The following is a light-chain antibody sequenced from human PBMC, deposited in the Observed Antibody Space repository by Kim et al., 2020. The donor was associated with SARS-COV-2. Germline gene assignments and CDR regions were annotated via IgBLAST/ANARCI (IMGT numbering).Light chain of an antibody. CDR2: YKSDSNK. V-gene: IGLV5-39*01. J-gene: IGLJ3*02. Sequence: FTCTLRSGIHVYIYNRFWYQKKPGSLPRYLLRYKSDSNKEQGSGVPSRFSGSKDASTNAGLLLISGLQSEDEADYYCAIWYSNTWVFGGGTQLTVL. CDR1: SGIHVYIYN. CDR3: AIWYSNTWV.